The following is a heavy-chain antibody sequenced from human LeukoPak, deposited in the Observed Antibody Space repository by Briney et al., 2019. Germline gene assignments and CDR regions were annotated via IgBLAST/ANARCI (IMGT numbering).Heavy chain of an antibody. CDR3: ARLGYCSGGTCFPFLYYFDY. V-gene: IGHV4-39*01. CDR2: IYYSGNT. D-gene: IGHD2-15*01. J-gene: IGHJ4*01. Sequence: PSETLSLTCSVSGGSISSSAYYWGWIRQPPGQGLEWIGSIYYSGNTYYNPSLKSPVTISIDTSKNQFSLELRSVTAADTSTYYCARLGYCSGGTCFPFLYYFDYWGHGTLVTVSP. CDR1: GGSISSSAYY.